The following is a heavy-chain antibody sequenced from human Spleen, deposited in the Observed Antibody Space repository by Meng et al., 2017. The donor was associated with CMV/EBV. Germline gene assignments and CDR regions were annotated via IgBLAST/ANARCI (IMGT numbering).Heavy chain of an antibody. CDR2: IYSGGST. CDR1: GFTVSNNY. V-gene: IGHV3-53*01. CDR3: ARPQYYYGMDV. J-gene: IGHJ6*02. Sequence: GGSLRLSCAASGFTVSNNYMNWVRQAPGKGLEWVSVIYSGGSTYYADSVKGRFTISRDNSKNTLYLQMNSLRAEDTAVYYCARPQYYYGMDVWGQGTTVTVSS.